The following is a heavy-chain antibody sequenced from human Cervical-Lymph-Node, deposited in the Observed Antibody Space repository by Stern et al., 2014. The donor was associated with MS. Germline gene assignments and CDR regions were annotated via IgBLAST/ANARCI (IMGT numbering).Heavy chain of an antibody. Sequence: EVQLVESGGGLVKPGGSLRLSCAASGFNFNFFGMNWVRQAPGKGLEWVSSITSRSSDTYYADSVKGRFTISRDNAKNSLYLHLDSLRPEDTAVYYCARKAGGYHLLRHYGLDAWGQGTTVTVSS. V-gene: IGHV3-21*06. CDR3: ARKAGGYHLLRHYGLDA. J-gene: IGHJ6*02. CDR2: ITSRSSDT. CDR1: GFNFNFFG. D-gene: IGHD2-15*01.